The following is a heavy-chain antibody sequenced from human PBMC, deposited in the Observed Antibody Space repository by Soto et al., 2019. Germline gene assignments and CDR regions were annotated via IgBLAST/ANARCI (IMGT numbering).Heavy chain of an antibody. V-gene: IGHV1-69*13. D-gene: IGHD2-2*01. CDR3: AGGAANIVVVPADYYYYGMDV. CDR1: GGTFSSYA. Sequence: ASVKVSCKASGGTFSSYAISWVRQAPGQGLEWMGGIIPIFGTANYAQKFQGRVTSTADESTSTAYMELSSLRSEDTAVYYCAGGAANIVVVPADYYYYGMDVWGQGTTVTVSS. J-gene: IGHJ6*02. CDR2: IIPIFGTA.